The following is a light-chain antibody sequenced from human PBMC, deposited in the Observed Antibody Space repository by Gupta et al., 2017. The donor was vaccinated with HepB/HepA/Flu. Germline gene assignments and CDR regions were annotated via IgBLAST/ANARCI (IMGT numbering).Light chain of an antibody. J-gene: IGKJ1*01. CDR1: QSVLYSSNNKNY. CDR2: WAS. CDR3: KQDYSTPPT. Sequence: DIVVTPSPASLAVSLGDRAAINCKSRQSVLYSSNNKNYLAWYQQKPGQPPKLLIYWASTRESGVPDRFSGSGSGTDFTLTISRLQAEDVAVYYCKQDYSTPPTFGQGTKVEIK. V-gene: IGKV4-1*01.